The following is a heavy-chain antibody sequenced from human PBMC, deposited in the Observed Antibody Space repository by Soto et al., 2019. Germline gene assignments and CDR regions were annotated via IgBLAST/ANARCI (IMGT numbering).Heavy chain of an antibody. D-gene: IGHD3-22*01. J-gene: IGHJ3*01. Sequence: PGGSLRLSCAASGFTFSDYSVSWVRQSPGKGLEGVANIKQDGGEEDYVDSVEGRLTISRDNAKNSLYLQMNSLRAEDTAVYYCARVYYDSRGPTKYRAFDFWGQGTMVTVSS. CDR2: IKQDGGEE. CDR1: GFTFSDYS. V-gene: IGHV3-7*01. CDR3: ARVYYDSRGPTKYRAFDF.